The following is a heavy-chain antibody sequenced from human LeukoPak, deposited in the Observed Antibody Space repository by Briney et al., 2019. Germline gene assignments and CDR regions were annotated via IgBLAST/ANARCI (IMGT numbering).Heavy chain of an antibody. Sequence: ASVKVSSKASGYTFTSYGISWVRQAPGQGLEWVGWIRAYNGNTNYAQKLQGRVTMTTDTSTSTAYMELRSLRSDDTAVYYCARMGPYYYDSSGPNDYWGQGTLVTVS. D-gene: IGHD3-22*01. CDR3: ARMGPYYYDSSGPNDY. V-gene: IGHV1-18*01. CDR1: GYTFTSYG. J-gene: IGHJ4*02. CDR2: IRAYNGNT.